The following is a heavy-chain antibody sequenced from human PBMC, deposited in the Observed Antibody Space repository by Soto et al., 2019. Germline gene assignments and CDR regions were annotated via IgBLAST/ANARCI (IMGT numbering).Heavy chain of an antibody. CDR1: GGTFSSYA. J-gene: IGHJ4*02. CDR3: GSGYSYGFFAY. V-gene: IGHV1-69*13. CDR2: IIPIFGTA. D-gene: IGHD5-18*01. Sequence: GASVKVSCKASGGTFSSYAISWVRQAPGQGLEWMGGIIPIFGTANYAQKFQGRVTITADESTSTAYMELSSLRSEDTAVYYCGSGYSYGFFAYWGQETLVTVSS.